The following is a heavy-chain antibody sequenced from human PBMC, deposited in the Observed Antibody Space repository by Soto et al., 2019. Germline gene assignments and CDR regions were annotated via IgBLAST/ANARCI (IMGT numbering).Heavy chain of an antibody. CDR3: ARGGRAAAGIGKHAFDI. J-gene: IGHJ3*02. Sequence: PGGSLRLSCGASGFTFSSYAMHWVRQAPGKGLEWVAVISYDGSNKYYADSVKGRFTISRDNSKNTLYLQMNSLRAEDTAVYYCARGGRAAAGIGKHAFDIWGQGTMVTVSS. CDR2: ISYDGSNK. V-gene: IGHV3-30-3*01. CDR1: GFTFSSYA. D-gene: IGHD6-13*01.